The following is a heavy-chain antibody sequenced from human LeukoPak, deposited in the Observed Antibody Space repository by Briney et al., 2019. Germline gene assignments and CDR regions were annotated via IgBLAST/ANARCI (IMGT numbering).Heavy chain of an antibody. CDR3: AKPFREYGSSSYSSFDI. CDR1: GFTFSDYA. D-gene: IGHD6-13*01. V-gene: IGHV3-23*01. Sequence: GGSLRLSCAASGFTFSDYAMSWVRQAPGKGLEWVSSIGASGDDTHFSDSVKGRFTISRDNSNHILYLQMNSLRAEDTAVYYCAKPFREYGSSSYSSFDIWGQGTLVTVSS. J-gene: IGHJ3*02. CDR2: IGASGDDT.